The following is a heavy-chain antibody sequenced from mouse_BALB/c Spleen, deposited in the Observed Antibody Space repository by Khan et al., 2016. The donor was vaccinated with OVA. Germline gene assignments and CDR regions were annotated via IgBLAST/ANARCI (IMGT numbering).Heavy chain of an antibody. CDR1: GYSITSDYA. Sequence: EVQLVESGPGLVKPSQSLSLTCTVTGYSITSDYAWNWIRQFPGNKLEWMGFISYSGNTNYNPSLKSRISITRDTSKNQFFLQLKSVTTEDTATYDCARVYGGDFDYWGQGTTLTVSS. CDR3: ARVYGGDFDY. J-gene: IGHJ2*01. V-gene: IGHV3-2*02. CDR2: ISYSGNT. D-gene: IGHD1-1*01.